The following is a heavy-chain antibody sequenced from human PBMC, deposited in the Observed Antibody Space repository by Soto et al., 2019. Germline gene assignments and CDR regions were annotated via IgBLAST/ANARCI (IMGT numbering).Heavy chain of an antibody. CDR1: GFTFSSYG. CDR2: IWYDGSNK. J-gene: IGHJ4*02. D-gene: IGHD2-2*01. V-gene: IGHV3-33*01. CDR3: ARGRPAMALFNY. Sequence: QVQLVESGGGVVQPGRSLRLSCAASGFTFSSYGMHWVRQAPGKGLEWVAVIWYDGSNKYYADSVKGRFTISRDNSKNTLYQQMNSLRSEDTAVYYSARGRPAMALFNYWGQGTLVTVSS.